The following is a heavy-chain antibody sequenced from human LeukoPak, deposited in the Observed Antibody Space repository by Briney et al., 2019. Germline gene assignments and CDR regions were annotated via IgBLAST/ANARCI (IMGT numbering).Heavy chain of an antibody. V-gene: IGHV4-34*01. CDR2: INHSGST. Sequence: SETLSLTCAVYGGSFSGYYCIWIRQPPGKGLEWIGEINHSGSTNYNPSLKSLVTISVDTSKNQFSPKLSSVTDADTAVYYCARAGRSWYTSTRGKWFAPWGQGSLVTVSS. CDR3: ARAGRSWYTSTRGKWFAP. D-gene: IGHD6-13*01. CDR1: GGSFSGYY. J-gene: IGHJ5*02.